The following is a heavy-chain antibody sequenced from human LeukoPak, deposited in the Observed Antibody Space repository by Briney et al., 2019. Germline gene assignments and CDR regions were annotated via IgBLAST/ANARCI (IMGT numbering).Heavy chain of an antibody. V-gene: IGHV4-39*07. CDR3: ASVTYSSLSPFDY. Sequence: SETLSLTCTVSGDSISTSNSYWGWIRQPPGKGLEWIGEINHSGSTNYNPSLKSRVTISVDTSKNQFSLKLSSVTAADTAVYYCASVTYSSLSPFDYWGQGTLVTVSS. D-gene: IGHD6-6*01. CDR1: GDSISTSNSY. J-gene: IGHJ4*02. CDR2: INHSGST.